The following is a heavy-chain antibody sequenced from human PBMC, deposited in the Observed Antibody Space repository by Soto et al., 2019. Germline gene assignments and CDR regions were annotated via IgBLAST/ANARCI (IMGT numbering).Heavy chain of an antibody. V-gene: IGHV1-2*02. J-gene: IGHJ4*02. CDR3: ARDLPIVGTTTWDY. CDR1: GYTFTGYY. Sequence: GASVKVSCKASGYTFTGYYIHWVRHTPGQGLEWMGWINPNNGGTNYVQKFQGRVTMTRDTSISTAYMELRRLTSDDTAVYYCARDLPIVGTTTWDYWGQGTLVTV. D-gene: IGHD1-26*01. CDR2: INPNNGGT.